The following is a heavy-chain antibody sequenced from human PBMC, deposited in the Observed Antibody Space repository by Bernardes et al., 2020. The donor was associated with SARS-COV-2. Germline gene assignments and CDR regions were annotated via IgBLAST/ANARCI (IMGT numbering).Heavy chain of an antibody. CDR1: GFTVSSTY. CDR2: IYSGGST. J-gene: IGHJ6*02. D-gene: IGHD6-13*01. V-gene: IGHV3-66*02. Sequence: GGSLRLSCAASGFTVSSTYMSWVRQAPGKGLAWVSVIYSGGSTNYADSVKGRFTISRDNSKNTLYLQMNSLRTEDTAVYYCARTAPTIAAAGYYYYYYGMDVWGQGTTVTVSS. CDR3: ARTAPTIAAAGYYYYYYGMDV.